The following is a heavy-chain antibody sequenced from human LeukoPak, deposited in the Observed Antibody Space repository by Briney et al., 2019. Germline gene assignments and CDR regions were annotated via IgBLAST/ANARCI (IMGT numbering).Heavy chain of an antibody. D-gene: IGHD5-18*01. Sequence: ASVRVSCKASGYTFTTYGITWVRQAPGQGLEWMGWISAYNGNTNYAQKFQGRVTMTTDTSTSTAYMEMRSLRSDDTAVYYCARGTAMAPFDYWGQGTLVTVSS. CDR2: ISAYNGNT. CDR3: ARGTAMAPFDY. CDR1: GYTFTTYG. V-gene: IGHV1-18*01. J-gene: IGHJ4*02.